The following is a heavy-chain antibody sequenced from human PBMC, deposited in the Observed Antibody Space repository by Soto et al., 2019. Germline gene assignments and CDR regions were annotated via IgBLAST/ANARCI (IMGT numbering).Heavy chain of an antibody. V-gene: IGHV1-69*01. CDR2: IIPYYNTL. D-gene: IGHD6-13*01. J-gene: IGHJ4*02. CDR3: ARGATRWYTSSFDA. Sequence: QAQVVQSGAEVRKPGSSVKLSCKASEGTFNSYAIAWVRQAPGQGLEWMGGIIPYYNTLNYAQKFQDMVTITADDSTIAVNMALSRLRSDDTAVYFCARGATRWYTSSFDAWDQATLVTVSS. CDR1: EGTFNSYA.